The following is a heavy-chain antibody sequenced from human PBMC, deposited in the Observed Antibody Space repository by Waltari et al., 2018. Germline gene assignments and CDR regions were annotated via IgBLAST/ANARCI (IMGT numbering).Heavy chain of an antibody. CDR1: GFIFSRYD. CDR2: IRDVGSKK. CDR3: AREISTSSPSF. Sequence: QVQLAESGGGAVPPGGSLRLSCVASGFIFSRYDMNWVRQTPGKGLVWLALIRDVGSKKFYADSVKGRFTGARDNSRDTLYLHMNGLTSVDTAIYFCAREISTSSPSFWGRGTLVTVSS. J-gene: IGHJ4*02. V-gene: IGHV3-30*02. D-gene: IGHD1-1*01.